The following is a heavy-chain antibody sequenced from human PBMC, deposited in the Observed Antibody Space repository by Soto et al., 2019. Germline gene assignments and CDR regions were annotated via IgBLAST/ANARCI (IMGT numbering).Heavy chain of an antibody. V-gene: IGHV3-48*01. CDR2: IISSSSTI. J-gene: IGHJ6*03. CDR3: SRNYGSGSYYRGQYYYYYYMDV. D-gene: IGHD3-10*01. CDR1: GFTFSSYS. Sequence: PGGSLSLSCAASGFTFSSYSMNWVRQAPGKGLEWVSFIISSSSTIYYADSVKGRFTISRDNAKNSLYLQMNSLRVEDTAVYYCSRNYGSGSYYRGQYYYYYYMDVWGKGTTVTVSS.